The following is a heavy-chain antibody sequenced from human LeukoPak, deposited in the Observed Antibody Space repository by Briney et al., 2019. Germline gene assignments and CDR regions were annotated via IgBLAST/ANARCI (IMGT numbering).Heavy chain of an antibody. CDR3: ASDITMALGYYGMDV. J-gene: IGHJ6*02. Sequence: PSETLSLTCTVSGGSISSYYWSWIRQPAGRGLEWIGRIYTSGSTNYNSSLKSRVTMSVDTSKNQFSLKLSSVTAADTAVYYCASDITMALGYYGMDVWGQGTTVTVSS. CDR2: IYTSGST. D-gene: IGHD3-10*01. CDR1: GGSISSYY. V-gene: IGHV4-4*07.